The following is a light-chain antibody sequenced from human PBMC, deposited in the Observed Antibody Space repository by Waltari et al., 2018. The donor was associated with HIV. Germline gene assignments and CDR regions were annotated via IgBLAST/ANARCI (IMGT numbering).Light chain of an antibody. J-gene: IGLJ2*01. CDR3: QSYDSSLSGPVV. CDR2: GNS. CDR1: SSNIGAGYD. Sequence: QSVLTQPPSVSGAPGQRVTISCTGSSSNIGAGYDVHWYQQLPGTAPKLLIYGNSNRPSGVPDRFSGSKSGTSASLAIIGLQAEDEADYYCQSYDSSLSGPVVFGGGTKLTVL. V-gene: IGLV1-40*01.